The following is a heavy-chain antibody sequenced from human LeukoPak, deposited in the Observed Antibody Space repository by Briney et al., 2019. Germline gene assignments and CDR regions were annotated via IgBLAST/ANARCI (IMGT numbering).Heavy chain of an antibody. CDR1: GLTFSTFD. CDR3: ALTDCSSIGWSGKFDY. J-gene: IGHJ4*02. V-gene: IGHV3-23*01. CDR2: IYVSGAGT. D-gene: IGHD2-2*01. Sequence: GGSLRLSCAASGLTFSTFDMSWVRQAPGKGLEWVSVIYVSGAGTYYADSVKGRFTISGDNSKKTRYLQMKSLEAEDTAIDFCALTDCSSIGWSGKFDYWGQGTLVTVSS.